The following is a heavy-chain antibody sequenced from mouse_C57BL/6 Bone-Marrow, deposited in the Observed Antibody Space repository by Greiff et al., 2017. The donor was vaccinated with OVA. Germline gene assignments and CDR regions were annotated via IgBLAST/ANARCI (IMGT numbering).Heavy chain of an antibody. D-gene: IGHD1-1*01. CDR3: ARDYYGSGGDY. V-gene: IGHV5-4*01. CDR1: GFTFSSYA. J-gene: IGHJ2*01. Sequence: EVKLVESGGGLVKPGGSLKLSCAASGFTFSSYAMSWVRQTPEKRLEWVATISDGGSYTYYPDNVKGRSTFSRDNAKNNLYLRMSHLKSEDTAMYYCARDYYGSGGDYWGQGTTLTVSS. CDR2: ISDGGSYT.